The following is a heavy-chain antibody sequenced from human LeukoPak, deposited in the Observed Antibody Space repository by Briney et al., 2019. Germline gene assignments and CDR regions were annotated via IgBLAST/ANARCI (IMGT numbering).Heavy chain of an antibody. J-gene: IGHJ4*02. CDR2: IYYSGST. Sequence: SETLSLTCTVSGGSISSYSWSWIRQPPGKGLEWIGYIYYSGSTNYNPSLKSRVTISVDTSKNQFSLKLSSVTAADTAVYYCARAMVRGVIPDYWGQGTLVTVSS. CDR1: GGSISSYS. D-gene: IGHD3-10*01. V-gene: IGHV4-59*01. CDR3: ARAMVRGVIPDY.